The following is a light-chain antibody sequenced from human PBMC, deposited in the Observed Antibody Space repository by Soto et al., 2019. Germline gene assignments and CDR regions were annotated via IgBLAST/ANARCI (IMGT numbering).Light chain of an antibody. CDR1: QSVTNND. J-gene: IGKJ2*01. V-gene: IGKV3-20*01. CDR2: AAF. Sequence: EIVLTQSPGTLSLSPGDRAVLSCRASQSVTNNDLAWYQQKVGQAPRLLIYAAFSRATGVPDRFSASGSGTDFTLTISRLEPEEFAVYFCQQYFGAPYTFGQGTKLEI. CDR3: QQYFGAPYT.